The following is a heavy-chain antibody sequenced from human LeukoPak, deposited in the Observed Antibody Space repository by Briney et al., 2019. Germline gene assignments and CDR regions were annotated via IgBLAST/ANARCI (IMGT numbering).Heavy chain of an antibody. D-gene: IGHD6-19*01. CDR1: GGSFSGYY. Sequence: MSSETLSLTCAVYGGSFSGYYWSWIRQPPGKGLEWIGYIYYSGSTNYNPSLKSRVTISVDTSKNQFSLKLSSVTAADTAVYYCARRMYSSGWYGFWFDPWGQGTLVTVSS. J-gene: IGHJ5*02. CDR3: ARRMYSSGWYGFWFDP. CDR2: IYYSGST. V-gene: IGHV4-59*08.